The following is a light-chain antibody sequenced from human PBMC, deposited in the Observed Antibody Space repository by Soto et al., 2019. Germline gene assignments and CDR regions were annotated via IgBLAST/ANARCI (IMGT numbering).Light chain of an antibody. CDR1: SGSVSTSYY. CDR3: VLYLGNGVSV. V-gene: IGLV8-61*01. CDR2: NTD. Sequence: QTVVTQEPSFSVSPGRTVTLTCGLSSGSVSTSYYPSWYQQTPGRTPRTLMYNTDTRSSGVPDRFSGYILVNKAALTITGAQADDESNYYCVLYLGNGVSVFGGGTKVTVL. J-gene: IGLJ2*01.